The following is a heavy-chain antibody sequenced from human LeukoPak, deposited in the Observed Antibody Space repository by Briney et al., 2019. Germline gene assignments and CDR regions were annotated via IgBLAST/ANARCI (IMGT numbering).Heavy chain of an antibody. Sequence: SEPLSLTCTVSGGSISSNSNYWAWIRQPPGRGLEWIGSISYGGSTYYSPSLESRVTISVDTSKNQFSLRLSSVTAADTAVYYCARQALWFFDHWGHGTLVTVSS. CDR2: ISYGGST. CDR1: GGSISSNSNY. V-gene: IGHV4-39*01. D-gene: IGHD2-21*01. CDR3: ARQALWFFDH. J-gene: IGHJ4*01.